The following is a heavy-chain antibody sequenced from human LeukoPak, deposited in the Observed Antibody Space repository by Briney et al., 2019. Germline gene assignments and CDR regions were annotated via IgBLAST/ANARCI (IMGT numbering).Heavy chain of an antibody. Sequence: GGSLRLSCAATGFSFKDYGMHWVRQPPGKGLEWVSAINWNGGGTDYADSVKGRFTISRDNAKNSLYLQMNSLRAEDTALYYCARGGGTQNYYYYYYMDVWGKGTTVTVSS. CDR3: ARGGGTQNYYYYYYMDV. V-gene: IGHV3-20*04. CDR2: INWNGGGT. CDR1: GFSFKDYG. J-gene: IGHJ6*03.